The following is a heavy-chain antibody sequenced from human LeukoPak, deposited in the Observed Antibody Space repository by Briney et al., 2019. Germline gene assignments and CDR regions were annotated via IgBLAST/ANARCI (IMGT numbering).Heavy chain of an antibody. D-gene: IGHD5-18*01. J-gene: IGHJ4*02. V-gene: IGHV3-48*04. CDR2: ISSSGSTI. CDR1: GFTFSNAW. CDR3: ARDRSYGSFNY. Sequence: GGSLRLSCAASGFTFSNAWMNWVRQAPGKGLEWVSYISSSGSTIYYADSVKGRFTISRDNAKNSLYLQKSSLRAEDTAVYYCARDRSYGSFNYWGQGTLVTVSS.